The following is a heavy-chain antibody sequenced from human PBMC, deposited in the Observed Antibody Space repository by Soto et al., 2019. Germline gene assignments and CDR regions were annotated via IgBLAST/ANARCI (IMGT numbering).Heavy chain of an antibody. D-gene: IGHD1-1*01. V-gene: IGHV4-31*03. CDR1: GGSISSGGYY. J-gene: IGHJ4*02. CDR2: IYYSGST. Sequence: QVQLQESGPGLVKPSQTLSLTCTVSGGSISSGGYYWSWIRHHPGQGLGWIGYIYYSGSTYYNPSLKSRVTISLDTPKNQFPLKLSSVTAADTAVYYCARNPIPNSNAGGFDYWGQGTLVTVSS. CDR3: ARNPIPNSNAGGFDY.